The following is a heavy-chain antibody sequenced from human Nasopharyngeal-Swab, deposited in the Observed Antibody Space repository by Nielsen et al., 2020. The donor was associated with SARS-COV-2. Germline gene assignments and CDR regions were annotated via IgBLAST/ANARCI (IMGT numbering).Heavy chain of an antibody. D-gene: IGHD3-3*01. Sequence: RQAPGKGLEWVSYISSSGSTIYYADSVKGRFTISRDNAKNSLYLQMYSLRAEDTAVYYCARAGNFWSGYYRSYYYGMDVWGQGTTVTVSS. J-gene: IGHJ6*02. V-gene: IGHV3-11*01. CDR3: ARAGNFWSGYYRSYYYGMDV. CDR2: ISSSGSTI.